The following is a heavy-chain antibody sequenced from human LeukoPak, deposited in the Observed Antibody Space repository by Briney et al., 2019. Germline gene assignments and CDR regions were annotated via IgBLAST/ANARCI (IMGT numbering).Heavy chain of an antibody. D-gene: IGHD2-15*01. J-gene: IGHJ3*02. CDR3: ARVFRIVVAVAARNDAFDI. Sequence: SETLSLTCAVYGGCFSGYYWSWSRQPPGKGLEWIREINHSGSTNYNPSLKSRVTISVDTFKNQFSLKLSSVTAADTAVYYCARVFRIVVAVAARNDAFDIWGQGTMVTVSS. CDR2: INHSGST. V-gene: IGHV4-34*01. CDR1: GGCFSGYY.